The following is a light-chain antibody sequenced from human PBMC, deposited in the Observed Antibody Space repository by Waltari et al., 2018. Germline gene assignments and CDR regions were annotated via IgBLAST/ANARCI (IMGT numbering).Light chain of an antibody. V-gene: IGKV1-5*03. CDR2: KES. J-gene: IGKJ4*01. CDR3: QQYKSYST. CDR1: ESISSW. Sequence: DIQMTQSPSTLSASVGDRVAITCRASESISSWLAWYQQKPEKAPKLLLYKESNLETGVPSRFSGSGSGTEFTLTISSLQPDDFATYYCQQYKSYSTFGGGTKVNIK.